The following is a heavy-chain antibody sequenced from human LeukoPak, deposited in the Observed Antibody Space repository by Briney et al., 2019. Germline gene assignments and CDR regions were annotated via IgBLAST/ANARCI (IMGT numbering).Heavy chain of an antibody. CDR2: IYHSGST. CDR1: GASISSSNW. V-gene: IGHV4-4*02. J-gene: IGHJ4*02. D-gene: IGHD1-26*01. CDR3: ARDTGPGVGFGY. Sequence: SETLSLTCADSGASISSSNWWSWVRQPPGKGLEWIGEIYHSGSTNYNPSLKSRVTISVDKSKNQFSLKLSSVTAADTAVYYCARDTGPGVGFGYWGQGTLVTVSS.